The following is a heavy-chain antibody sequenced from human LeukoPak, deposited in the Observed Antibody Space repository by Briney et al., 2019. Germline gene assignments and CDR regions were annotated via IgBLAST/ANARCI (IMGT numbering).Heavy chain of an antibody. CDR3: AKRSVVIRVILVGFHKEAYYFDS. CDR2: ISGSGGRT. CDR1: GITLSNYG. V-gene: IGHV3-23*01. Sequence: RGSLRLSCAVSGITLSNYGMSWVRQAPGKGLEWVAGISGSGGRTNYADAVKGRFTISRDNAKNTLFLQMNSLRVEDTAVYFCAKRSVVIRVILVGFHKEAYYFDSWGQGALVTVSS. J-gene: IGHJ4*02. D-gene: IGHD3-22*01.